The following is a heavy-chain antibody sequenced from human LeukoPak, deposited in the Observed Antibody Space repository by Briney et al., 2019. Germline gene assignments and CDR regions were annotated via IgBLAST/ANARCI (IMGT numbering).Heavy chain of an antibody. J-gene: IGHJ6*03. CDR3: ARSGSSPYYYYYYMDV. V-gene: IGHV3-66*01. CDR2: IYSGGST. CDR1: GFTVSSNY. Sequence: PGGSLRLSCAASGFTVSSNYMSWVRQAPGKGLEWVSVIYSGGSTYYADSVKGRFTISRDNSKNTLYLQMNSLRAEDTAVYYCARSGSSPYYYYYYMDVWGKGTTVTVSS. D-gene: IGHD2-15*01.